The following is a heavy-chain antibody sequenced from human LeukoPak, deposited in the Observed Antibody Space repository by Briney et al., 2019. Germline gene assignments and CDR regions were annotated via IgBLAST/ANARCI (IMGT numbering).Heavy chain of an antibody. V-gene: IGHV1-2*02. D-gene: IGHD4-17*01. CDR1: GYTFTGYY. J-gene: IGHJ6*03. Sequence: ASVKVSCKASGYTFTGYYMHWVRQAPGQGLEWMGWINPNSGRTNYAQKFQGRVTMTGDTSISTAYMELTRLTSDDTAVYYCARDSGDYPYYYYYMDVWGKGTTVTVSS. CDR3: ARDSGDYPYYYYYMDV. CDR2: INPNSGRT.